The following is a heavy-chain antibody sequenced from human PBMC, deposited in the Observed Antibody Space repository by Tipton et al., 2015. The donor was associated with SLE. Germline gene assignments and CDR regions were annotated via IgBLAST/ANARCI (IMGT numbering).Heavy chain of an antibody. CDR1: GFTFSSSA. V-gene: IGHV3-23*01. CDR2: ISGYGGST. CDR3: ANLLVPVSVVLVAATRG. Sequence: GSLRLSCAASGFTFSSSAMSWVRQAPGKGLEWVSTISGYGGSTYYADSVTGRFTISRDNSKNTLYLQMNGLRAEDTAVYYCANLLVPVSVVLVAATRGWGQGTLVTVSS. D-gene: IGHD2-15*01. J-gene: IGHJ4*02.